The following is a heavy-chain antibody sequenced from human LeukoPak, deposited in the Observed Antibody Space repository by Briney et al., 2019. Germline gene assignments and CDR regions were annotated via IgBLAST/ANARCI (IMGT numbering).Heavy chain of an antibody. CDR2: IYHSGST. V-gene: IGHV4-4*02. J-gene: IGHJ3*02. CDR3: AGCSSGWYGFGAFDI. Sequence: SETLSLTCAVSGGSISSSNWWSWVRQPPGKGLEWIGEIYHSGSTNYNPSLKSRVTISVDKSKNQFSLKLSSVTAADTAVYYCAGCSSGWYGFGAFDIWGQGTMVTVSS. D-gene: IGHD6-19*01. CDR1: GGSISSSNW.